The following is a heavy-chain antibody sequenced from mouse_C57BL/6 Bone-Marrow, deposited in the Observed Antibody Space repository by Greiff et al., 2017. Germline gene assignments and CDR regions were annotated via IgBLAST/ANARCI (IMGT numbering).Heavy chain of an antibody. Sequence: QVQLKQPGAELVMPGASVKLSCKASGYTFTSYWMHWVKQRPGQGLEWIGEIDPSDSYTNYNQKFKGKSTLTVDKSSSTAYMQLSSLTSEESAVYYCAREELGFLRFAYWGQGTLGTVSA. V-gene: IGHV1-69*01. CDR1: GYTFTSYW. CDR3: AREELGFLRFAY. J-gene: IGHJ3*01. CDR2: IDPSDSYT.